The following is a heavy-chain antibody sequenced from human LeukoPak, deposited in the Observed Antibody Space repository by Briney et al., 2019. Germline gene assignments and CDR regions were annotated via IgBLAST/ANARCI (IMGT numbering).Heavy chain of an antibody. D-gene: IGHD3-22*01. J-gene: IGHJ4*02. Sequence: GGSLRLSCAASGFTFNTYEMNWVRQTPGKGLEWLSYIGSSGATIYYADSVKGRFTISRDIAKNSLYLQMSSLRAEDTAVYYCARRYESSGYYYVPFDLWGQGTLVTVSS. CDR3: ARRYESSGYYYVPFDL. V-gene: IGHV3-48*03. CDR1: GFTFNTYE. CDR2: IGSSGATI.